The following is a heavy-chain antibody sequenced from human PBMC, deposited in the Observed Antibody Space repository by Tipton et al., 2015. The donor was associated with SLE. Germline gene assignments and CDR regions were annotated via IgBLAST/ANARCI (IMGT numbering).Heavy chain of an antibody. CDR2: IISERYGGTT. V-gene: IGHV3-15*01. CDR3: TTGRTL. Sequence: SLRLSCAASGITFSDAWMSWMRQAPGKGLEWVGRIISERYGGTTDYAAPVKGRFTISRDDSKNMMYLHMNSLRTEDTAVYYCTTGRTLWGQGTLVSVSS. J-gene: IGHJ3*01. CDR1: GITFSDAW. D-gene: IGHD3/OR15-3a*01.